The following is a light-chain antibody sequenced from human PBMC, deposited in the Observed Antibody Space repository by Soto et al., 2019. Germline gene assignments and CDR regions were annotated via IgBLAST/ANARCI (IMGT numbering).Light chain of an antibody. CDR3: QQYNSYSPLT. CDR2: DAS. CDR1: QSISSW. J-gene: IGKJ4*01. V-gene: IGKV1-5*01. Sequence: DIQMTQSPSTLSASVGDRVTITCRASQSISSWLARCQQKPGKAPKLLIYDASSLESGVPSRFSGSGSGTEFTLTISSLQPDDFATYYCQQYNSYSPLTFGGGTKVDIK.